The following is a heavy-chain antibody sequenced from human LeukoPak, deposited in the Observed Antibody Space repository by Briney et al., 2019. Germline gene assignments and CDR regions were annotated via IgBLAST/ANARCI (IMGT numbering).Heavy chain of an antibody. J-gene: IGHJ4*02. V-gene: IGHV4-59*05. CDR1: GGSIGTYY. Sequence: SETLSLTCTVSGGSIGTYYWSWIRQPPGRGLEWIGSIYYSGSTYYNPSLKSRVTISVDTSKNQFSLKLSSVTAADTAVYYCASGYYDSSGYYYPFEYWGQGTLVTVSS. D-gene: IGHD3-22*01. CDR3: ASGYYDSSGYYYPFEY. CDR2: IYYSGST.